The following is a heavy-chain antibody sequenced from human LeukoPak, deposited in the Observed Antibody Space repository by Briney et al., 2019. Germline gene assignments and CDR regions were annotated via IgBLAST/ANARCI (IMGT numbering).Heavy chain of an antibody. Sequence: GGSLRLSCAASGFTFSSYGMHWVRQAPGKGLEWVAFIRYDGSNKYYADSVKGRFAISRDNSKNTLYLQMNSLRAEDTAVYYCEKWGDYYDSSGYYYTPDYWGQGTLVTVSS. V-gene: IGHV3-30*02. CDR1: GFTFSSYG. CDR2: IRYDGSNK. D-gene: IGHD3-22*01. J-gene: IGHJ4*02. CDR3: EKWGDYYDSSGYYYTPDY.